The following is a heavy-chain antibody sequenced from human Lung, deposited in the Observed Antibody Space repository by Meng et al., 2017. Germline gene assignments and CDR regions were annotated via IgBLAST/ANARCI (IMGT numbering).Heavy chain of an antibody. D-gene: IGHD3-10*01. Sequence: EVQLVESGGGLVKPGGSLRRSCAASGFTFSSYSMNWVRQAPGKGLEWVSSISSSSSFIYYADSVKGRFTISRDNAKNSLYLQMNSLRAEDTAVYYCARDPRVLLWFGESGWFDPWGQGTLVTVSS. V-gene: IGHV3-21*01. CDR2: ISSSSSFI. CDR1: GFTFSSYS. J-gene: IGHJ5*02. CDR3: ARDPRVLLWFGESGWFDP.